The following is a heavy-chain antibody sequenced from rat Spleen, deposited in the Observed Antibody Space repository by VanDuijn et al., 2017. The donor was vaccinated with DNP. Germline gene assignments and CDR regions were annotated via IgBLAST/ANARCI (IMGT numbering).Heavy chain of an antibody. CDR2: ISYAGSST. CDR1: GFIFSNYW. D-gene: IGHD1-12*02. J-gene: IGHJ3*01. CDR3: ATHYYDGTYLFAY. V-gene: IGHV5-29*01. Sequence: EVQLVESGGGPVQPGRSLKLSCVASGFIFSNYWMTWIRQAPTKGLEWVATISYAGSSTYYGDSVKGRFTISRDNAKSTLYLQMDSLRSEDTATYYCATHYYDGTYLFAYWGQGTLVTVSS.